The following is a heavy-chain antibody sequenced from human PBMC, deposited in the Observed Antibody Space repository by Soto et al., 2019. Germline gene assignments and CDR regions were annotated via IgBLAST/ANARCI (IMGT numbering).Heavy chain of an antibody. D-gene: IGHD3-16*02. J-gene: IGHJ3*02. V-gene: IGHV4-34*01. CDR3: ARGLYDYVWGGYRLNAFDI. CDR2: INHSGSS. Sequence: QVQLQQWGAGLLKPSETLSLTCAVYGGSFSDYYWNWIRQPPGKGLEWIGEINHSGSSNYNPSLKSRVTISVDTSKNQFSLKLSSVTAADTAVYYCARGLYDYVWGGYRLNAFDIWGQGTMVTVSS. CDR1: GGSFSDYY.